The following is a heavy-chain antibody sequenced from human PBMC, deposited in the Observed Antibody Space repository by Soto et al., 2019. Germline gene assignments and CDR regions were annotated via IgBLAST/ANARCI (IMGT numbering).Heavy chain of an antibody. V-gene: IGHV3-66*01. Sequence: PGGSLRLSCAVSGLSVSSNYMSWVRQAPGKGLEWVSFIYSGGTTYYVDSVKGRFTISRDNAKNSVFLQMNSLRGEDTALYYCTRDLNHDTGPWGQGTQVTVSS. CDR2: IYSGGTT. J-gene: IGHJ5*02. D-gene: IGHD2-8*02. CDR1: GLSVSSNY. CDR3: TRDLNHDTGP.